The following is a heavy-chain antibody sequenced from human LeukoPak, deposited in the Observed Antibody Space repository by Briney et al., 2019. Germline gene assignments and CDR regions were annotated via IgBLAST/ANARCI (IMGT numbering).Heavy chain of an antibody. V-gene: IGHV3-30*03. CDR2: ISYDGSNK. D-gene: IGHD6-6*01. Sequence: GGSLRLSCAASGFTFSSYGMHWVRQAPDKGLEWVAVISYDGSNKYYADSVKGRFTISRDNSKNTLYLQMNSLRAEDTAVYYCARHGGPNQLVLHYYYGMDVWGQGTTVTVSS. J-gene: IGHJ6*02. CDR1: GFTFSSYG. CDR3: ARHGGPNQLVLHYYYGMDV.